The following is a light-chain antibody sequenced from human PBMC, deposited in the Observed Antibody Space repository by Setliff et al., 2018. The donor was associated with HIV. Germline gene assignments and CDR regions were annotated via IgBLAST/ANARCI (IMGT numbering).Light chain of an antibody. CDR3: SSFTTTNALDV. CDR1: SSDVGGYNY. J-gene: IGLJ1*01. Sequence: QSVLTQPASVSGSPGQSITISCTGTSSDVGGYNYVSWYQQHPGKAPKLIIYEVTNRPSGVSYRFSDSKSGNTASLTISGLQAEDEADYYCSSFTTTNALDVFGTGTKVTVL. CDR2: EVT. V-gene: IGLV2-14*01.